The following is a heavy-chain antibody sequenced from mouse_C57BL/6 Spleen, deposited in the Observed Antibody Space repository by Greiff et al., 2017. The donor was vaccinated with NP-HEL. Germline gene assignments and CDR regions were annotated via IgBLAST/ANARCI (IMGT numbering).Heavy chain of an antibody. J-gene: IGHJ2*01. CDR1: GYTFTDYY. CDR3: AREGGTYDYDDYFDY. V-gene: IGHV1-26*01. D-gene: IGHD2-4*01. Sequence: EVQLQQSGPELVKPGASVKISCKASGYTFTDYYMNWVKQSHGKSLEWIGDINPNNGGTSYNQKFKGKATLTVDKSSSTAYMELRSLTSEDSAVYYCAREGGTYDYDDYFDYWGQGTTLTVSS. CDR2: INPNNGGT.